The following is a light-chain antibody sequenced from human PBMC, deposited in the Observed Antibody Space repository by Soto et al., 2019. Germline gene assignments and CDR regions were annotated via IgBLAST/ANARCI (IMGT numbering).Light chain of an antibody. Sequence: IVLTQSPGTLSLSPWERATLSCRASQSVSSNLAWYQQKTGQAPRLLISGASSRATGIPDRFSGSGSETDFTLTISRLEPEDFAVYYCQQRSNWPVNFGQGTRLEIK. J-gene: IGKJ5*01. CDR1: QSVSSN. V-gene: IGKV3D-20*02. CDR3: QQRSNWPVN. CDR2: GAS.